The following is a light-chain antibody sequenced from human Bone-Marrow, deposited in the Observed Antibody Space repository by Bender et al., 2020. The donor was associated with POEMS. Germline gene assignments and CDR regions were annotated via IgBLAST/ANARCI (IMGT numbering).Light chain of an antibody. CDR1: NSDIGGYRY. CDR3: SSYTISSTFV. V-gene: IGLV2-14*03. CDR2: GVT. Sequence: QYALTQPASVSGSPGQSITISCTGSNSDIGGYRYVSWYQQHPGKVPKLIIYGVTYRPSGLSARFSGSKSGDTASLTISDLQPEDEAHYYCSSYTISSTFVFGTGTTVTVL. J-gene: IGLJ1*01.